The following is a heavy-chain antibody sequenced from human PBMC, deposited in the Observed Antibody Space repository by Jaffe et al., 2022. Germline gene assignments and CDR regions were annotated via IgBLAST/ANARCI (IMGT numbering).Heavy chain of an antibody. J-gene: IGHJ4*02. CDR1: GFSLSTSGMC. Sequence: QVTLRESGPALVKPTQTLTLTCTFSGFSLSTSGMCVSWIRQPPGKALEWLALIDWDDDKYYSTSLKTRLTISKDTSKNQVVLTMTNMDPVDTATYYCARSPNDYGDSGWFYFDYWGQGTLVTVSS. V-gene: IGHV2-70*01. CDR2: IDWDDDK. D-gene: IGHD4-17*01. CDR3: ARSPNDYGDSGWFYFDY.